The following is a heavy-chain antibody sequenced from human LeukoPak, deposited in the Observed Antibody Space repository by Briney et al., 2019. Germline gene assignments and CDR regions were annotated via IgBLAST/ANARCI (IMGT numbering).Heavy chain of an antibody. D-gene: IGHD6-19*01. CDR1: GDSVSSNSAA. CDR3: ARAIFDSSGWQGSGFDY. V-gene: IGHV6-1*01. J-gene: IGHJ4*02. Sequence: ASQTLSLICAISGDSVSSNSAAWNWIRQSPSRGLEWLGRTYYRSKWYNDYAVSVKSRITINPDTSKNQFSLQLNSVTPEDTAVYYCARAIFDSSGWQGSGFDYWGQGTLVTVSS. CDR2: TYYRSKWYN.